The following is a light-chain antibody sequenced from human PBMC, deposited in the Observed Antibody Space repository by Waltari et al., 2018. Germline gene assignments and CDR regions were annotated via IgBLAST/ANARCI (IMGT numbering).Light chain of an antibody. Sequence: QSALTQPPSASGSPGQSVTISCTGTSSDVGAYNYVFWYQQHPGKAPKLMISEVSKRPSGVPDRFSGSKSGNTASLTVSGLQSEDEADYYCSSYGGSNTVVFGGGTKLTVL. V-gene: IGLV2-8*01. J-gene: IGLJ2*01. CDR1: SSDVGAYNY. CDR3: SSYGGSNTVV. CDR2: EVS.